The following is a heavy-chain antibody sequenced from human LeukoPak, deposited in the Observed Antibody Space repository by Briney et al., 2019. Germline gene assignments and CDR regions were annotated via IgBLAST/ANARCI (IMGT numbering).Heavy chain of an antibody. CDR1: GFTFSSYS. Sequence: GGSLRLSCAASGFTFSSYSIEWVRQAPGEGLEWLSYISSSSSTIYYADSVKGRFTISRDNAKNSVYLQMNSLRAEDTAVYYCARVWSSGYTKDYWGQGTLVTVSS. CDR2: ISSSSSTI. CDR3: ARVWSSGYTKDY. D-gene: IGHD3-22*01. V-gene: IGHV3-48*04. J-gene: IGHJ4*02.